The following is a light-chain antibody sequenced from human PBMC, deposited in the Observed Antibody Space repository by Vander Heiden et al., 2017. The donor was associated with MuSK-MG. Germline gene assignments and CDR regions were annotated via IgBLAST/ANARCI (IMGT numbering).Light chain of an antibody. V-gene: IGLV3-19*01. CDR2: VKN. CDR3: NSRDSSGNHVV. Sequence: SSELTQDPAVSVALGQTVRITCQGDSLRSDYASWYQQKPEQAPVLVIYVKNNRPSGIPDRFSGASSGNTAALTTTGAQAEEEADYYCNSRDSSGNHVVFGGGTKLTVL. CDR1: SLRSDY. J-gene: IGLJ2*01.